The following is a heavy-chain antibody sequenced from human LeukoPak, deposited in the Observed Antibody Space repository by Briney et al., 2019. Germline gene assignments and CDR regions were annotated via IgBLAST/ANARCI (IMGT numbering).Heavy chain of an antibody. CDR2: INHSGST. V-gene: IGHV4-34*01. CDR3: ARGFMYYDILTGYSRHGMDV. D-gene: IGHD3-9*01. Sequence: SETLSLTCAVYGGSFSGYYWSWIRQPSGKGLEWIGEINHSGSTNYNPSLKSRVTISVDTSKNQFSLKLSSVTAADTAVYYCARGFMYYDILTGYSRHGMDVWGQGTTVTVSS. J-gene: IGHJ6*02. CDR1: GGSFSGYY.